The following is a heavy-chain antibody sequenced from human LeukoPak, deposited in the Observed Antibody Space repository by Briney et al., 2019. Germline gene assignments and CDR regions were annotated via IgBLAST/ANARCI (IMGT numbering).Heavy chain of an antibody. J-gene: IGHJ4*02. CDR1: GLTFSSYW. CDR3: ARDRYYGSGIFDY. D-gene: IGHD3-10*01. V-gene: IGHV3-7*01. Sequence: QPGGSLRLSCAASGLTFSSYWMSWVRQAPGKGLEWVANIKQDGSEKYYVDSVKGRFTISRDNAKNSLYLQMNSLRAEDAAVYYCARDRYYGSGIFDYWGQGTLVTVSS. CDR2: IKQDGSEK.